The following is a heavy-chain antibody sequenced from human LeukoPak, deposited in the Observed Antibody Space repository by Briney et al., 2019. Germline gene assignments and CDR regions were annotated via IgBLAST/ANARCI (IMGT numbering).Heavy chain of an antibody. CDR2: ISGSGGST. CDR1: GFTFSSYA. D-gene: IGHD6-13*01. CDR3: AKDIIRGAAAAGGKIRLPYYYYMDV. V-gene: IGHV3-23*01. J-gene: IGHJ6*03. Sequence: PGGSLRLSCAASGFTFSSYAMSWVRQAPGKGLEWVSAISGSGGSTYYADSVKGRFTISRDNSKNTLYLQMNSLRAEDTAVYYCAKDIIRGAAAAGGKIRLPYYYYMDVWGKGTTVTVSS.